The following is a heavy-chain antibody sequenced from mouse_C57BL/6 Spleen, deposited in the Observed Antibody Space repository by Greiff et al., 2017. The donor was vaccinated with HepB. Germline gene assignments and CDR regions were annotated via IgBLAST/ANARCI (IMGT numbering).Heavy chain of an antibody. J-gene: IGHJ2*01. D-gene: IGHD1-1*01. CDR2: IYPGDGDT. V-gene: IGHV1-82*01. CDR1: GYAFSSSW. Sequence: VQLQQSGPELVKPGASVKISCKASGYAFSSSWMNWVKQRPGKGLEWIGRIYPGDGDTNYNGKFKGKATLTADKSSSTAYMQLSSLTSEDSAVYCCARSATGSTKGSDYWGQGTTLTVSS. CDR3: ARSATGSTKGSDY.